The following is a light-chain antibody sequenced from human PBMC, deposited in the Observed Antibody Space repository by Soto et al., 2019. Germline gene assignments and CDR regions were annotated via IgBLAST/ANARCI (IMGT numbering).Light chain of an antibody. V-gene: IGKV3-20*01. Sequence: EVVLTQSPGTLSLSPGERATLSCGASQSVTGNYLAWYQQKPGQAPRLLIYGASSRATDIPDRFRGSGSGTDFTLTITRLEPEDFAVYYCQQYGNSVVTFGPGTKVDIK. CDR1: QSVTGNY. CDR2: GAS. J-gene: IGKJ3*01. CDR3: QQYGNSVVT.